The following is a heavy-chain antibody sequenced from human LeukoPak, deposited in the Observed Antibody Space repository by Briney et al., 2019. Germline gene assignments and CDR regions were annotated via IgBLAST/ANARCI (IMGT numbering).Heavy chain of an antibody. CDR1: GGSISSGSYY. D-gene: IGHD5-18*01. Sequence: SQTLSLTCTVSGGSISSGSYYWSWIRQPAGKGLEWIGRIYTSGSTNYNPSLKSRVTISVDTSKNQFSLKLSSVTAADTAVYYCARTSDTAMLQHYYYYMDVWGKGTTVTVSS. CDR2: IYTSGST. J-gene: IGHJ6*03. V-gene: IGHV4-61*02. CDR3: ARTSDTAMLQHYYYYMDV.